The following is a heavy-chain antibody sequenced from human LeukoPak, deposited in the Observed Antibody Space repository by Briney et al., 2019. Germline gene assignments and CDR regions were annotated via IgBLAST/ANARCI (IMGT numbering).Heavy chain of an antibody. J-gene: IGHJ4*02. D-gene: IGHD1-1*01. Sequence: SETLSLTCAVYGGSFSGYYWSWIRQPPGKGLEWIGEINHSGSTNYNPSLKSRVTISVGTSKNQFSLKLSSVTAADTAVYYCARVGTGTSFDYWGQGTLVTVSS. CDR1: GGSFSGYY. CDR3: ARVGTGTSFDY. V-gene: IGHV4-34*01. CDR2: INHSGST.